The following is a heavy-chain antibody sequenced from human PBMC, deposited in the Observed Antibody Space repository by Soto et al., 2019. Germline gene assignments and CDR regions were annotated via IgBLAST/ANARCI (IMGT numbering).Heavy chain of an antibody. J-gene: IGHJ4*02. CDR2: MLYTGNT. D-gene: IGHD3-3*01. CDR3: TRHAPYDGFDY. CDR1: GASIINGGYY. Sequence: QVQLQESGPRLMKPSETLSLTCSVSGASIINGGYYWAWIRQSPGEGLEWIGSMLYTGNTFYKPSLRSRVTISADTFKNQFSRRLDSVTATDSAIYYCTRHAPYDGFDYWGQGTLLSVSS. V-gene: IGHV4-39*01.